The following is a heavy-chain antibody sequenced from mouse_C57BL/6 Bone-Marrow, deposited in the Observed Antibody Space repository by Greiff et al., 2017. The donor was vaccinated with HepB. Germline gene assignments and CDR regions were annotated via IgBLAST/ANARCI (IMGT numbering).Heavy chain of an antibody. CDR3: ARGRPSSWFAY. CDR1: GYTFTSYG. V-gene: IGHV1-81*01. CDR2: IYPRSGNT. J-gene: IGHJ3*01. Sequence: LQESGAELARPGASVKLSCKASGYTFTSYGISWVKQRTGQGLEWIGEIYPRSGNTYYNEKFKGKATLTADKSSSTAYMELRSLTSEDSAVYFCARGRPSSWFAYWGQGTLVTVSA.